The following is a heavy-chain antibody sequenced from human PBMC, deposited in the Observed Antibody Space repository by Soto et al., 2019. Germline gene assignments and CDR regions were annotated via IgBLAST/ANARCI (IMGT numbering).Heavy chain of an antibody. CDR2: ISSSSSTI. J-gene: IGHJ3*02. CDR1: GFTFSSYS. V-gene: IGHV3-48*01. D-gene: IGHD3-9*01. Sequence: PGGSLRLSCAASGFTFSSYSMNWVRQAPGKGLEWVSYISSSSSTIYYADSVKGRFTISRDNAKNSLYLQMNSLRAEDTAVYYCARDRTKVLRYFDWHGVGDAFDIWGQGTMVTVSS. CDR3: ARDRTKVLRYFDWHGVGDAFDI.